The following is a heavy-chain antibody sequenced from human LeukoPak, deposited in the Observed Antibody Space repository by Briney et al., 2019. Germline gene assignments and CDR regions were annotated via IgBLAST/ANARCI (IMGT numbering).Heavy chain of an antibody. D-gene: IGHD4-23*01. CDR3: ARVRYGGHHFFDY. J-gene: IGHJ4*02. V-gene: IGHV3-48*02. CDR2: ISSTSSTI. CDR1: GFTFSTNS. Sequence: QAGGSLRLSCAASGFTFSTNSMKWVRQAPGNGLELVSYISSTSSTIYYADFVKGRFTISRDNAKNSLYLQMNSLRDEDTAVYYCARVRYGGHHFFDYWGQGTLVTVSS.